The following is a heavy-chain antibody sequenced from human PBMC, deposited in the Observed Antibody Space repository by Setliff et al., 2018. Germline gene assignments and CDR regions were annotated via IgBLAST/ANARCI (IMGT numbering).Heavy chain of an antibody. CDR2: VYTSGST. J-gene: IGHJ6*03. CDR1: SGSINSYY. Sequence: PSETLSLTCTVSSGSINSYYWSWIRQPPGKGLEWIGYVYTSGSTNYNPSLKSRVTISVDTSKNQFSLKLSSVTAADTAVYYCARSRGYKHDSSGYYYDHYYYYMDVWGKGTPVTVSS. D-gene: IGHD3-22*01. V-gene: IGHV4-4*08. CDR3: ARSRGYKHDSSGYYYDHYYYYMDV.